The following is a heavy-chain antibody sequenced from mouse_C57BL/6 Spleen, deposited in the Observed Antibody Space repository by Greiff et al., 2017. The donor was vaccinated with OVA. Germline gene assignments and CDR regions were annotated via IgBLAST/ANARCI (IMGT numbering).Heavy chain of an antibody. CDR1: GFTFTDYY. Sequence: VQLQQSGPVLVKPGPSVKISCKASGFTFTDYYMHWVKQSHGKSLEWIGLVYPYNGGTSYNQKFKGKATLTVDTSSSTAYMELNSLTSEDSSVYYCARTTVVANWYFDVWGTGTTVTVSS. D-gene: IGHD1-1*01. V-gene: IGHV1-36*01. CDR2: VYPYNGGT. J-gene: IGHJ1*03. CDR3: ARTTVVANWYFDV.